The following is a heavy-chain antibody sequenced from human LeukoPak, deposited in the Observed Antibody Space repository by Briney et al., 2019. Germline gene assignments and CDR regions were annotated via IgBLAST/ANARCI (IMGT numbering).Heavy chain of an antibody. D-gene: IGHD6-6*01. CDR3: AMGKSIAARLGFDY. J-gene: IGHJ4*02. Sequence: EASVKVSCKVSGYTLTELSMHWVRQAPGKGLEWMGGFDPEDGETIYAQKFQGRVTMTEDTSTDTAYMELSSLRSEDTAVYYCAMGKSIAARLGFDYWGQGTLVTVSS. CDR1: GYTLTELS. V-gene: IGHV1-24*01. CDR2: FDPEDGET.